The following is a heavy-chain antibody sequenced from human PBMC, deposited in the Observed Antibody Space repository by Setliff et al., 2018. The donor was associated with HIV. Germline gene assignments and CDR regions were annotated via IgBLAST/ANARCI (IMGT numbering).Heavy chain of an antibody. Sequence: LSLSCVGSGFNFNSHAMNWVRQTPGKGLEWVSAISASGGSSYHVDSVKGRFTVSRDNSRNTLYLQMNDLRVADTARYYCVQMTTVAGQFDFWGQGTLVTVS. CDR3: VQMTTVAGQFDF. D-gene: IGHD6-19*01. J-gene: IGHJ4*02. CDR1: GFNFNSHA. V-gene: IGHV3-23*01. CDR2: ISASGGSS.